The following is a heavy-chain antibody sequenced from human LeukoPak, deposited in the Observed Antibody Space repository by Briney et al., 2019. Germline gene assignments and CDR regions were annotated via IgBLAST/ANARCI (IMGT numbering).Heavy chain of an antibody. J-gene: IGHJ4*02. Sequence: GGTLTLSCAASGFTFSSYWRSWVRQPPGKGLEWVANIKQDGSEKYNVDSEKGRFTISRDHAKSSLYLQMNSLRAEDTAVYYCARDRSPRGYWGQGTLVTVSS. V-gene: IGHV3-7*01. CDR1: GFTFSSYW. CDR2: IKQDGSEK. CDR3: ARDRSPRGY.